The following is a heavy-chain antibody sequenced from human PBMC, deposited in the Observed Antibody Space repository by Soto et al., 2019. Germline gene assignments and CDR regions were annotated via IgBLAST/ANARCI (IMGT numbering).Heavy chain of an antibody. CDR3: AKDLQGYKQPVDY. V-gene: IGHV3-30-3*01. J-gene: IGHJ4*02. CDR1: GFTFSSYA. Sequence: GGSLRLSCAASGFTFSSYAMHWVRQAPGKGLEWVAVISCDGSNKYYADSVKGRFTISRDNSKNTLYLQMNSLRAEDTAVYYCAKDLQGYKQPVDYWGQGTLVTVSS. CDR2: ISCDGSNK. D-gene: IGHD3-10*01.